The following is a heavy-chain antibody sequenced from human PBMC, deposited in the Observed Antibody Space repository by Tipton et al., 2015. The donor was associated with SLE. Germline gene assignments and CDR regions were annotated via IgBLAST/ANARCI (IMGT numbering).Heavy chain of an antibody. J-gene: IGHJ4*02. CDR3: ARGPRSTYSGFDY. V-gene: IGHV1-18*01. Sequence: QLVQSGVEVKKPGASVRVSCKASGYTFTTYGISWVRQAPGQGLEWMGWINADNGNTNSSEKFHGRVTITRDTSANTAYMELSSLRCEDTAIYYCARGPRSTYSGFDYWGQGTLVTVSS. CDR1: GYTFTTYG. CDR2: INADNGNT. D-gene: IGHD1-26*01.